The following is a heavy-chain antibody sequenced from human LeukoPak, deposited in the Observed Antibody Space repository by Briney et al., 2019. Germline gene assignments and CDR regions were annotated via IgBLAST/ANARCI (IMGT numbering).Heavy chain of an antibody. V-gene: IGHV3-53*01. CDR1: GFTFSSYA. CDR2: IYSGGST. Sequence: GGSLRLSCAASGFTFSSYAMSWVRQAPGKGLEWVSVIYSGGSTYYADSVKGRFTISRDNSKNTLYLQMNSLRAEDTAVYYCAGGDFDYWGQGTLVTVSS. J-gene: IGHJ4*02. CDR3: AGGDFDY.